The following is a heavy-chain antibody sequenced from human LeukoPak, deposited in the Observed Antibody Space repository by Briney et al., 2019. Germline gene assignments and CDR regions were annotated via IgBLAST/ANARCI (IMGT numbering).Heavy chain of an antibody. D-gene: IGHD5-12*01. CDR3: AKGHSAYGKGFDY. V-gene: IGHV3-23*01. CDR1: GITFSTFA. J-gene: IGHJ4*02. CDR2: ISGGGDRT. Sequence: PGGSLILSCAAAGITFSTFAMSWVRQAAWRGLECVSVISGGGDRTYYAETVRGRFTISRDNSKNTLYVQMSSLRADDTAIYYCAKGHSAYGKGFDYWGQGTLVTVSS.